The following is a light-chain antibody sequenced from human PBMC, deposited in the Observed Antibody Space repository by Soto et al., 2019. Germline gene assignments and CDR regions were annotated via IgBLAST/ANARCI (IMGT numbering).Light chain of an antibody. Sequence: EIVMTQSPATLSVSPGERATLSCRASQSVSNYLAWYQQKPGQAPRLLIYGASTRATGIPARFSGGGSETDFTLIISSLQSEDFAVYYCQQYHNWPPLTFGGGTKVEIK. J-gene: IGKJ4*01. CDR3: QQYHNWPPLT. CDR1: QSVSNY. CDR2: GAS. V-gene: IGKV3-15*01.